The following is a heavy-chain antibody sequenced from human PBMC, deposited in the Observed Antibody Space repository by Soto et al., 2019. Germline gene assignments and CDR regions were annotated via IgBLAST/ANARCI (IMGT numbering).Heavy chain of an antibody. CDR1: GFTFSKYG. J-gene: IGHJ4*02. CDR2: MSSDGRNE. D-gene: IGHD2-21*01. Sequence: QVQLVESGGGLVQPGRSLRLSCEGSGFTFSKYGMHWVRQAPGKGLEWVAVMSSDGRNEYYADSVKGRFTISRVNSNSPLYLQMSSLRPEDTAVYYCAKVGHIAVVIAWFDYWGQGTLVTVSS. CDR3: AKVGHIAVVIAWFDY. V-gene: IGHV3-30*18.